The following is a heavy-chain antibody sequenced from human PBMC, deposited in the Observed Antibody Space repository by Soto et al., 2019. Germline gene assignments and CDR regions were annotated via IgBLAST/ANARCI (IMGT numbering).Heavy chain of an antibody. Sequence: SETLSLTCAVYGGSFSGYYWSWIRQPPGKGLEWIGEINHSGSTNYNPSLKRRVTISVDTSKNQFSLKLSSVTAADTAVYYCGPSGGYCDFWSGYPFDMWGQGTMVTVSS. CDR2: INHSGST. CDR1: GGSFSGYY. D-gene: IGHD3-3*01. V-gene: IGHV4-34*01. CDR3: GPSGGYCDFWSGYPFDM. J-gene: IGHJ3*02.